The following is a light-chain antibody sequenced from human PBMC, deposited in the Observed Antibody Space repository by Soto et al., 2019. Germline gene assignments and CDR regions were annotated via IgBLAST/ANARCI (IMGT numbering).Light chain of an antibody. V-gene: IGLV2-14*01. CDR3: SSYTRSSTLYV. CDR1: SNDIGAYNY. Sequence: QSALTQPASVSGSPGQSITISCTGTSNDIGAYNYVSWYQHHPGKAPKLIIYEVTNRPSGVSNRFSGSKSGNTASLTISGLRAEDEADYYCSSYTRSSTLYVFATGTKVTVL. CDR2: EVT. J-gene: IGLJ1*01.